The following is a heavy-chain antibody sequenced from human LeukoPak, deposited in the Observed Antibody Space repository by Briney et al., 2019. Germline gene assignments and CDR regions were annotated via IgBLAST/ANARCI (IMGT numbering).Heavy chain of an antibody. J-gene: IGHJ4*02. D-gene: IGHD5-18*01. CDR3: AKGILHDTAMVNYFDY. CDR2: ISSSSSYI. Sequence: PGGSLRLSCAASGFTFSSYSMNWVRQAPGKGLEWVSSISSSSSYIYYADSVKGRFTISRDNAKNSLYLQMNSLRAEDTALYYCAKGILHDTAMVNYFDYWGQGTLVTVSS. V-gene: IGHV3-21*04. CDR1: GFTFSSYS.